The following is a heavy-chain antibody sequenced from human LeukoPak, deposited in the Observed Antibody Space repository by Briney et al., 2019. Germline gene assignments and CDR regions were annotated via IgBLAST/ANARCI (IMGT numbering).Heavy chain of an antibody. CDR3: AGGGFRYDFWSGYHHDAFDI. D-gene: IGHD3-3*01. V-gene: IGHV4-34*01. J-gene: IGHJ3*02. Sequence: PSETLSLTCAVYGGSFSGYYWSWIRQPPGKGLEWIGEINHSGSTNYNPSLKSRVTISVDTSKNQFSLKLNSVTAADTAVYYCAGGGFRYDFWSGYHHDAFDIWGQGTMVTVSS. CDR1: GGSFSGYY. CDR2: INHSGST.